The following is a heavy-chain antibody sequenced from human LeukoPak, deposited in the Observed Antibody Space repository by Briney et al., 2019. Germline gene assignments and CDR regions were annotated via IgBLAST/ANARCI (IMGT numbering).Heavy chain of an antibody. Sequence: ASVKVSCKASGYTSTSYGISWVRQAPGQGLEWMGWISAYNGNTNYAQKLQGRVTMTTDTSTSTAYMELRSLRSDDTAVYYCARDAPYYYDSSGYYPWGQGTLVTVSS. CDR3: ARDAPYYYDSSGYYP. J-gene: IGHJ5*02. CDR2: ISAYNGNT. D-gene: IGHD3-22*01. CDR1: GYTSTSYG. V-gene: IGHV1-18*01.